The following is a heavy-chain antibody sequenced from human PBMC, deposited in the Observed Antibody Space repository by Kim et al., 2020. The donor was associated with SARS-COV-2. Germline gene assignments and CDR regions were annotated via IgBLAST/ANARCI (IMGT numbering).Heavy chain of an antibody. D-gene: IGHD1-26*01. CDR2: INYSGNT. J-gene: IGHJ5*01. CDR3: VRHGHSGSFDS. CDR1: GGSFSISGYY. Sequence: SETLSLTCTVSGGSFSISGYYWAWVRQPPGKGLEWIGSINYSGNTWYNPYLKSRVTISADTSRSQFSLHLSSVTSADTVVYFCVRHGHSGSFDSWGQGTLFTVSS. V-gene: IGHV4-39*01.